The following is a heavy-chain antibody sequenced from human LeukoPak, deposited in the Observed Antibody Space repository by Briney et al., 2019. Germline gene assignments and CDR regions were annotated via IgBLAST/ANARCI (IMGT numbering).Heavy chain of an antibody. CDR1: GFTFSNAW. V-gene: IGHV3-15*01. Sequence: PGGSLRLSCTASGFTFSNAWMTWVRQAPGKGLEWVGRIKSRPDAGTTDYAAPVKGRFTISRDDSKNTLYLQMNSLKTEDTAVYYCTTDLGITMIRGVFVFWGQGTLVTVSS. D-gene: IGHD3-10*01. J-gene: IGHJ4*02. CDR3: TTDLGITMIRGVFVF. CDR2: IKSRPDAGTT.